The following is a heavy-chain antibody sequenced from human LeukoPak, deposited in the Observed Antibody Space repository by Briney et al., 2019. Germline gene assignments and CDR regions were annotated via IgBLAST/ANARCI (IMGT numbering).Heavy chain of an antibody. CDR3: ATSDYVWGTYRLPGVDY. CDR1: GYTFTSYD. V-gene: IGHV1-18*01. D-gene: IGHD3-16*02. Sequence: ASVKVSCKASGYTFTSYDINWVRQATGQGLEWMGWISAYNGNTNYAQKLQGRVTMTTDTSTSTAYMELRSLRSDDTAVYYCATSDYVWGTYRLPGVDYWGQGTLVTVSS. J-gene: IGHJ4*02. CDR2: ISAYNGNT.